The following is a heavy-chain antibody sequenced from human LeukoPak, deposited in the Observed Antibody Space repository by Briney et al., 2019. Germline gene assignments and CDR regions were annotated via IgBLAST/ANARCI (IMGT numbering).Heavy chain of an antibody. D-gene: IGHD2-15*01. CDR2: ISGSGGST. Sequence: GGSLRLSCAASGFTFSSYAMSWVRQAPGKGLEWVSAISGSGGSTYYADSVRGRFTISRDNSKNTLYLQMNSLRAEDTAVYYCAKVPLGLGHCSGGSCYNPFDYWGQGTLVTVSS. CDR1: GFTFSSYA. V-gene: IGHV3-23*01. J-gene: IGHJ4*02. CDR3: AKVPLGLGHCSGGSCYNPFDY.